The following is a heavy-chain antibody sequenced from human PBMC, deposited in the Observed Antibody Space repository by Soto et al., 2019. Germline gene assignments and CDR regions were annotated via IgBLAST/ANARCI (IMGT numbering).Heavy chain of an antibody. CDR2: INPNSGGT. CDR3: ARQGGVEYSSSSEAFDI. CDR1: GYTFTGYY. D-gene: IGHD6-6*01. J-gene: IGHJ3*02. V-gene: IGHV1-2*04. Sequence: ASVKVSCKASGYTFTGYYMHWVRQAPGQGLEWMGWINPNSGGTNYAQKFQGWVTMTRDTSISTAYMELSRLRSDDTAVYYCARQGGVEYSSSSEAFDIWGQGTMVTVSS.